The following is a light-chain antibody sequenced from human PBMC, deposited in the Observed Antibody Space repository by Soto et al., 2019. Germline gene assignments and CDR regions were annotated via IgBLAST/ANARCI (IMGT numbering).Light chain of an antibody. Sequence: QSALTQPASVSGSPGQSITISCTGSSSDVGSYNLVSWYQQHPGKAPKLMTYEVSRRPSGVSNRFSGSQSGNTASLTISGFQAEDEADYYCCSYAGGSTYVIFGGGTKLTVL. CDR2: EVS. CDR1: SSDVGSYNL. J-gene: IGLJ2*01. V-gene: IGLV2-23*02. CDR3: CSYAGGSTYVI.